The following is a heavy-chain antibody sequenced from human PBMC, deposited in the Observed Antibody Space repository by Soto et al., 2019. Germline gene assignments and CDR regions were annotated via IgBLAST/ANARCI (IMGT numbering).Heavy chain of an antibody. D-gene: IGHD6-13*01. CDR1: GFTFSDYY. V-gene: IGHV3-11*05. CDR3: ARDGAAAGTASAFDI. CDR2: ISSSSSYT. J-gene: IGHJ3*02. Sequence: QVQLVESGGGLVKPGGSLRLSCAASGFTFSDYYMSWIRQAPGKGLEWVSYISSSSSYTNYADSVKGRFTISRDNAKNSLYLQMNSLRAEDTAVYYCARDGAAAGTASAFDIWGRGTMVTVSS.